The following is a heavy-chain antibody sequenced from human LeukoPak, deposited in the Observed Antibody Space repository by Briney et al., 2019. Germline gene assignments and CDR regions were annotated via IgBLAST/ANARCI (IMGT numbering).Heavy chain of an antibody. V-gene: IGHV4-39*01. CDR2: IHYSDSA. D-gene: IGHD6-13*01. CDR3: ARHKVAAAQFAY. Sequence: SETLSLTCAVSGGSISNSGYYWAWIRHPPGKGLEYIGNIHYSDSALSNPSLQSRVTISVDTSKTQFSLKLSSVTAADTAVYYCARHKVAAAQFAYWSQGTLVTVSS. CDR1: GGSISNSGYY. J-gene: IGHJ4*02.